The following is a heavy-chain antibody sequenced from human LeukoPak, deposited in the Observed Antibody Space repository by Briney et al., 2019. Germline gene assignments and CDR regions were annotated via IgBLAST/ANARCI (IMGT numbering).Heavy chain of an antibody. V-gene: IGHV3-23*01. J-gene: IGHJ4*02. D-gene: IGHD2-21*02. CDR3: ARSSGFTVVTYFDY. CDR2: ISGSGGST. CDR1: GFTFTSYA. Sequence: GGSLRLSCAVSGFTFTSYAMSWVRQAPGKGLEWVSTISGSGGSTHYANSVKGRFTISRDNSKNTLYLQMNSLRVEDTAVYYCARSSGFTVVTYFDYWGQGTLVTVSS.